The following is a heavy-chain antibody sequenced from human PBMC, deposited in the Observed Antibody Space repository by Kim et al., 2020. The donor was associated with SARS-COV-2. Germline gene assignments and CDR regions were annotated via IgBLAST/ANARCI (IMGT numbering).Heavy chain of an antibody. V-gene: IGHV1-8*01. J-gene: IGHJ4*02. D-gene: IGHD1-26*01. Sequence: YAQKVQGRVTMTRNTSISTAYMELSSLRSEDTAVYYCARVLYSGSSGVDYWGQGTLVTVSS. CDR3: ARVLYSGSSGVDY.